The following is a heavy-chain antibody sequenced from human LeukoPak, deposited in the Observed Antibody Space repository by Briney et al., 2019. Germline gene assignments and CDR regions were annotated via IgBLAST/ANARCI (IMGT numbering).Heavy chain of an antibody. V-gene: IGHV4-30-2*01. J-gene: IGHJ5*02. CDR3: ARGALDYDILTGYYGRESDWFDP. CDR2: IYHSGST. Sequence: PSETLSLTCAVSGGSISSGGYSWSWIRQPPGKGLEWIGYIYHSGSTYYNPSLKSRVTISVDRSKNQFSLTLSSVTAADTAVYYCARGALDYDILTGYYGRESDWFDPWGQGTLVTVSS. CDR1: GGSISSGGYS. D-gene: IGHD3-9*01.